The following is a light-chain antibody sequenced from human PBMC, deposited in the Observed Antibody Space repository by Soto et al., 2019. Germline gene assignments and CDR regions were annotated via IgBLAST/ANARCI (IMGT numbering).Light chain of an antibody. CDR1: QSVGSN. J-gene: IGKJ1*01. V-gene: IGKV3-15*01. Sequence: EIVLTQSPATLSLSPGERATLSCRASQSVGSNVAWYQQKPGQAPRLLIYGASTRATGIPARFSGSGSGTEFTLIISSLQSEDSAVYYCQQYNSWLWTFGQGTKVDI. CDR2: GAS. CDR3: QQYNSWLWT.